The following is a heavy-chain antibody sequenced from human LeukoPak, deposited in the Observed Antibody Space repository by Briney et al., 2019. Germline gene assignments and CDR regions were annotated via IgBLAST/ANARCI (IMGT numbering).Heavy chain of an antibody. V-gene: IGHV3-23*01. CDR3: ANSFTVIFALTQD. CDR1: GVIFRNYG. Sequence: RGSLRLSCAASGVIFRNYGVNWVRQAPGKGLEWVAAISNAGERFYADSVKGRFTISRDNSKNTLYLQMNILRVEDTAIDYCANSFTVIFALTQDWGQGTLVTVSS. J-gene: IGHJ4*02. CDR2: ISNAGER. D-gene: IGHD3-9*01.